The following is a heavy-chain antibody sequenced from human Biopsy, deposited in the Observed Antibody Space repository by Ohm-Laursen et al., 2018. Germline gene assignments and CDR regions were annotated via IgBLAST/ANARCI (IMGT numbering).Heavy chain of an antibody. D-gene: IGHD3-22*01. Sequence: SETLSLTCAVYGESFNGYYWSWIRQTPGKGLEWIGEINHSGRTNYNPSLKSRVTISVDTSKNQFSLKGRSVTAADTAVYYCVRGVDYYDPYHYYALDVWGQGTTVTVSS. CDR3: VRGVDYYDPYHYYALDV. CDR1: GESFNGYY. CDR2: INHSGRT. V-gene: IGHV4-34*01. J-gene: IGHJ6*02.